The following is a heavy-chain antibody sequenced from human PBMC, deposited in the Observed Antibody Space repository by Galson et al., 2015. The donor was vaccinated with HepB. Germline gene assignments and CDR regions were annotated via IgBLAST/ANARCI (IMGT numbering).Heavy chain of an antibody. CDR1: RFTFSSYS. CDR2: ITISSNYI. CDR3: ARDLESGSYTFDY. V-gene: IGHV3-21*01. J-gene: IGHJ4*02. Sequence: SLRLSCAASRFTFSSYSMNWVRQAPGKGLEWVSSITISSNYIYYADSVKGRFTISRDNAKNSLYLQMNTLRAEDTAVYYCARDLESGSYTFDYWGQGTLVTVSS. D-gene: IGHD1-26*01.